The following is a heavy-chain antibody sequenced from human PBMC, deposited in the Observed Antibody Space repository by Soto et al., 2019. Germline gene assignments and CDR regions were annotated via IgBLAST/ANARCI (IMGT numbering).Heavy chain of an antibody. D-gene: IGHD3-16*01. J-gene: IGHJ4*02. CDR1: SGSINSGGYY. CDR3: ARESPGEPAYYFDF. V-gene: IGHV4-31*03. Sequence: PSETLSLTCTVSSGSINSGGYYWTWIRQHPGKGLEWIGYIFYSRTTSYNPSLKSRVTISGDTSKNQFSLTLRSVTAADSAVYYCARESPGEPAYYFDFWGQGTPVTVSS. CDR2: IFYSRTT.